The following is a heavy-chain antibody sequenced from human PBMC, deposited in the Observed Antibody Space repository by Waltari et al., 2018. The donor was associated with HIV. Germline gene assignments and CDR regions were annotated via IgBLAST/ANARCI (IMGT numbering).Heavy chain of an antibody. CDR1: GYPFTGPYA. D-gene: IGHD2-15*01. CDR2: MRPRSGST. V-gene: IGHV1-8*01. CDR3: ARAVWGYCTGSNCRTRFDS. J-gene: IGHJ5*01. Sequence: QVRLVQSGAEAKEPGASVRVSCKTSGYPFTGPYALNWFRQASGQGVEWIGGMRPRSGSTGYREMYQGRVTLTRDTSLNTAYMEMDSLRYEDTAIYFCARAVWGYCTGSNCRTRFDSWGQGTPIKVSS.